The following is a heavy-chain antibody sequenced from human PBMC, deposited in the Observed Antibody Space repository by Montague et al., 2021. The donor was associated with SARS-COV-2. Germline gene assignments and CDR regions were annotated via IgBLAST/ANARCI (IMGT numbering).Heavy chain of an antibody. Sequence: SETLSLTCTVSGGSISSSSYYWGWIRQPPGKGLEWIGSIYYSGSTYYNPSLKSRVTMSVDTSKNQFSLKLSSVTAADTAVYYCAIEVGAMVYYYGMDVGGQGTTVTVSS. D-gene: IGHD1-26*01. V-gene: IGHV4-39*01. CDR2: IYYSGST. CDR3: AIEVGAMVYYYGMDV. CDR1: GGSISSSSYY. J-gene: IGHJ6*02.